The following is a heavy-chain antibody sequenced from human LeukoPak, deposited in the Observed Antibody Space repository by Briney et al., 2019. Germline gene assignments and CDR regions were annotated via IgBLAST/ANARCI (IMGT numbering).Heavy chain of an antibody. V-gene: IGHV3-30*02. D-gene: IGHD6-13*01. J-gene: IGHJ4*02. CDR3: ARDLAAAVYFDY. Sequence: GGSLRLSCAASGFTFSSYGMHWVRQAPGKGLEWVAFIRYDGSKKYYADSVKGRFTISRDISKNTLYLQMNSLRAEDTAVYYCARDLAAAVYFDYWGQGTLVTVSS. CDR1: GFTFSSYG. CDR2: IRYDGSKK.